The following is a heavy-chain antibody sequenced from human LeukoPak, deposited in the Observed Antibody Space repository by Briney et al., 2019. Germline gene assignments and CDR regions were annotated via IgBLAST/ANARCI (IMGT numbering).Heavy chain of an antibody. CDR2: INTDTRGT. CDR1: GFTFTDYW. D-gene: IGHD3-16*01. V-gene: IGHV3-74*01. J-gene: IGHJ4*02. Sequence: GESLRLSWAASGFTFTDYWMHWVRQAPGKGLVWVSIINTDTRGTYYADSVKGRFTISRDNAKNTLYLQMNSLRAEDTAVYYCARAGAYHFDNWGQGTLVTVSS. CDR3: ARAGAYHFDN.